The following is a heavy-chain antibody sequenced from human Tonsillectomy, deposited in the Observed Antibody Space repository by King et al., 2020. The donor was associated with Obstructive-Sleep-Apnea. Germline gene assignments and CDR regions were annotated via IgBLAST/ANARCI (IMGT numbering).Heavy chain of an antibody. CDR3: ASPDVSGSHPPYYDY. CDR1: GYTISNYG. D-gene: IGHD3-10*01. J-gene: IGHJ4*02. V-gene: IGHV3-30*03. Sequence: VQLVESGGGVVQPGRSLRLSCAASGYTISNYGMHWVRQAPGKGLEWVAIILYDGSNTYYADSVKGRFTISRDNSKNTLYLQMNSLRSEDTAVHYCASPDVSGSHPPYYDYWGQGTLVTVSS. CDR2: ILYDGSNT.